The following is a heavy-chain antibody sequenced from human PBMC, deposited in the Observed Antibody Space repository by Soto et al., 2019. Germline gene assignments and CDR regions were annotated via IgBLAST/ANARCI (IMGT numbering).Heavy chain of an antibody. D-gene: IGHD6-13*01. CDR2: IIPILGIA. J-gene: IGHJ4*02. CDR3: ARDPDSSSWSDAFDY. Sequence: QVQLVQSGAEVKKPGSSVKVSCKASGGTFSSYTISWVRQAPGQGLEWMGRIIPILGIANYAQKFQGRVTIXADXSXITAYMELSSLRSEDTAVYYCARDPDSSSWSDAFDYWGQGTLVTVSS. V-gene: IGHV1-69*08. CDR1: GGTFSSYT.